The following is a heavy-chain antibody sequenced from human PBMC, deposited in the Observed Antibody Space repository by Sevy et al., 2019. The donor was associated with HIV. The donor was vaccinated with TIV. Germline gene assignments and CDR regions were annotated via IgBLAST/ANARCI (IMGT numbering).Heavy chain of an antibody. J-gene: IGHJ6*03. Sequence: SETLSLTCTVSGGSISSSSYYWGWIRQPPGKGLEWIGSIYYSGSTYYNPSLKSRVTISVDTSKNQFSLKLSSVTAAGTAVYYCARHRNSSNPKNRYYYYYYMDVWGKGTTVTVSS. CDR2: IYYSGST. CDR3: ARHRNSSNPKNRYYYYYYMDV. D-gene: IGHD6-13*01. V-gene: IGHV4-39*01. CDR1: GGSISSSSYY.